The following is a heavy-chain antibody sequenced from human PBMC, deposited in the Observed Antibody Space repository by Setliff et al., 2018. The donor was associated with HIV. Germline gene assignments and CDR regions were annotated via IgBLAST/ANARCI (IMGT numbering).Heavy chain of an antibody. CDR3: ARSTTAD. J-gene: IGHJ4*02. D-gene: IGHD4-17*01. V-gene: IGHV1-2*02. CDR1: GYTFTDYY. Sequence: GASVKVSCKASGYTFTDYYIHWVRQAPGQGLEWMGWIYPNTGGTNYAQKFQGTVTMTRDTSISTAYMELSRLRSDDTAVYYCARSTTADWGQGTMVTVSS. CDR2: IYPNTGGT.